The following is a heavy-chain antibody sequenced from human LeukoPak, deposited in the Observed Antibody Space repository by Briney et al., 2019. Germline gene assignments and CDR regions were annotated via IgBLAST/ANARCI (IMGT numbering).Heavy chain of an antibody. CDR3: ARRSPYCSGGSCYSGWAMWDYYMDV. CDR1: GFTFSSYS. V-gene: IGHV3-48*01. J-gene: IGHJ6*03. CDR2: ISSSSSTI. D-gene: IGHD2-15*01. Sequence: GGSLRLSCAASGFTFSSYSMNWVRQAPGKRLEWVSYISSSSSTIYYADSVKGRFTISRDNAKNSLYLQMNSLRAEDTAVYYCARRSPYCSGGSCYSGWAMWDYYMDVWGKGTTVTVSS.